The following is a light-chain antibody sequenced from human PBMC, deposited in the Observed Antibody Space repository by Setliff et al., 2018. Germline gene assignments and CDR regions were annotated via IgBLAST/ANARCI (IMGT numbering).Light chain of an antibody. CDR3: LLYIDNARV. CDR1: TGAVTSDYY. J-gene: IGLJ1*01. CDR2: DTS. V-gene: IGLV7-43*01. Sequence: QAVVTQEPSLTVSPGGTVTLTCASSTGAVTSDYYANWFQQKPGQPPRPLIFDTSQKHSWTPGRFSGSLLGGKAALTLSGVQPEDEADYYCLLYIDNARVFGTGTKVTVL.